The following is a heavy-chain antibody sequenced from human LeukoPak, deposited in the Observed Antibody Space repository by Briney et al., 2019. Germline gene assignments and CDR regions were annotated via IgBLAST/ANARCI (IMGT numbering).Heavy chain of an antibody. CDR3: TRDGQRTGENLDY. V-gene: IGHV3-30*03. Sequence: GGSLRLSCSASGFTFSTYHMHWVRQAPRKGLEWVAVISYDGRNTDYADFVRGRLTISRDISKNTLYLQMNSLRLEDTALYYCTRDGQRTGENLDYWGQGTMVTVSS. J-gene: IGHJ4*02. D-gene: IGHD6-25*01. CDR2: ISYDGRNT. CDR1: GFTFSTYH.